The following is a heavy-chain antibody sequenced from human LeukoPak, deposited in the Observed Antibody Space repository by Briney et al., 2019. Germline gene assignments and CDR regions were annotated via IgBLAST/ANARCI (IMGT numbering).Heavy chain of an antibody. CDR2: IYYSGST. D-gene: IGHD6-19*01. Sequence: SETLSLTCTVSGGSISSSSYYWGWIRQPPGKGLEWIGSIYYSGSTYYNPSLKSRVTISVDTSKNQFSLKLSSVTAADTAVYYCARTRGIAVAARVFDYWGQGTLVTVSS. V-gene: IGHV4-39*07. CDR1: GGSISSSSYY. J-gene: IGHJ4*02. CDR3: ARTRGIAVAARVFDY.